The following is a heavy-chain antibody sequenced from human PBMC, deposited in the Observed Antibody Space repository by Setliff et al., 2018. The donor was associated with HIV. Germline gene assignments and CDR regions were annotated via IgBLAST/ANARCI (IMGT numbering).Heavy chain of an antibody. V-gene: IGHV3-30*04. J-gene: IGHJ4*01. Sequence: PGGSLRLSCAASGFTFSYYTMHWIRQTPDNGLEWVAVISYDGSNKYYADSVKGRFSISRDNTNSALYLQMNSLRTEDTAVYFCRVGHYAAYWGQGTLVTVSS. CDR1: GFTFSYYT. D-gene: IGHD2-2*01. CDR2: ISYDGSNK. CDR3: RVGHYAAY.